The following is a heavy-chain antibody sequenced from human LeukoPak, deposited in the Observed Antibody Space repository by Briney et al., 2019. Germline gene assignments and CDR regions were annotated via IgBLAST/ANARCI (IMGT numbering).Heavy chain of an antibody. D-gene: IGHD1-26*01. CDR3: AKDRRGLAAGAVNP. CDR1: GYTFTAYY. CDR2: INPNSGDT. J-gene: IGHJ5*02. Sequence: ASVKVSCKASGYTFTAYYLHWVRQTPGQRLEWMGWINPNSGDTNYAQKFQGRVTLTRDTSILTAYMDLSRLTSDDTAVYFCAKDRRGLAAGAVNPWGQGTLVTVSS. V-gene: IGHV1-2*02.